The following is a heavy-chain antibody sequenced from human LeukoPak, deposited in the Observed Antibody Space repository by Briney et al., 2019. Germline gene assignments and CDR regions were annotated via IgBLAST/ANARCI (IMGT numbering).Heavy chain of an antibody. V-gene: IGHV3-7*01. CDR1: GFDFDFYW. CDR3: GAATLS. J-gene: IGHJ5*02. D-gene: IGHD6-25*01. Sequence: PGGSLRLSCAASGFDFDFYWSSWVRQAPGKGPEWVANIKRDGSDRNYVDSVRGRFTISRDNAKKSLFLQMNGLRVEDTGMYYCGAATLSWGQGTLVTVSS. CDR2: IKRDGSDR.